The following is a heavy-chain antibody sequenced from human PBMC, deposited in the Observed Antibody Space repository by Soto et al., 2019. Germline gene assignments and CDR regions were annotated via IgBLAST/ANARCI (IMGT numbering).Heavy chain of an antibody. Sequence: EVQLVESGGGLVKPGGSLRVSCAASGFIFNNTWMSWVRQSPGKGLEWVGRIKSRRDGGTKDHAAPVKGRLTISRDESENTLYLHMSSLKTEDTAVDDCTTDRTLMLSFGEVYDERFSYHGMDVWGHGTTVVVSS. CDR2: IKSRRDGGTK. J-gene: IGHJ6*02. CDR1: GFIFNNTW. V-gene: IGHV3-15*01. D-gene: IGHD3-10*01. CDR3: TTDRTLMLSFGEVYDERFSYHGMDV.